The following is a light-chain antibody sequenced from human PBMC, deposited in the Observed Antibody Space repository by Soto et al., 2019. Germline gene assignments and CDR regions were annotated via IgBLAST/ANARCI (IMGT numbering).Light chain of an antibody. CDR3: QQYHTYWT. Sequence: DIHMTQSPSTLSASVGDGVTIACRASQSIVTWLAWYQQKPGKAPNLLIYKASSLHNGVPSRFSGSGSGTEFTLTISSLQPDDSATYFCQQYHTYWTFGQGTKVEIK. CDR2: KAS. J-gene: IGKJ1*01. CDR1: QSIVTW. V-gene: IGKV1-5*03.